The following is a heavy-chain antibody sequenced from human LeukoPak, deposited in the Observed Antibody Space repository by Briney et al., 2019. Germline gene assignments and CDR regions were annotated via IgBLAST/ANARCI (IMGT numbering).Heavy chain of an antibody. D-gene: IGHD5-24*01. CDR1: GFTFSSYA. Sequence: GGSLRLSCAASGFTFSSYAMHWVRQAPGKGLEYVSAISSNGGSTYYANSVKGGFTISRDNSKNTLYLQMGSLRAEDMAVYYCARDSLLRDGHNRIPSYYFDYWGQGTLVTVSS. CDR3: ARDSLLRDGHNRIPSYYFDY. CDR2: ISSNGGST. V-gene: IGHV3-64*01. J-gene: IGHJ4*02.